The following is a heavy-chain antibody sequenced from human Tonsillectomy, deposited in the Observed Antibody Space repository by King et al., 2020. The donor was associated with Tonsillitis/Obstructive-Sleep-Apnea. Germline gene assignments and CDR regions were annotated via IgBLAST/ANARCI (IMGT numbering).Heavy chain of an antibody. CDR3: ARVFSYSYGPSGYYMDV. CDR1: GFTVSSNY. J-gene: IGHJ6*03. Sequence: VQLVESGGGLVQPGGSLRLSCAASGFTVSSNYMSWVRQAPGKGLEWVSVIYSGGSTYYADSVKGRFTISRDNSKNTLYLQMNSLRAEDTAVYYCARVFSYSYGPSGYYMDVWGKGTTVTVSS. D-gene: IGHD5-18*01. V-gene: IGHV3-66*01. CDR2: IYSGGST.